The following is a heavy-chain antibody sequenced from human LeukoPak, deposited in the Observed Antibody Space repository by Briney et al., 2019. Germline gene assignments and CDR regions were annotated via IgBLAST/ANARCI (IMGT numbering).Heavy chain of an antibody. CDR1: GFTFSSYS. D-gene: IGHD1-26*01. J-gene: IGHJ3*02. V-gene: IGHV3-21*01. CDR3: ARDRGARNAFDI. Sequence: GGSLRLSCAASGFTFSSYSMNWVRQAPGKGLEWVSSISSGSSYIYYADSVKGRFTISRDNAKNSLYLQMNSLRAEDTAVYYCARDRGARNAFDIWGQGTMVTVSS. CDR2: ISSGSSYI.